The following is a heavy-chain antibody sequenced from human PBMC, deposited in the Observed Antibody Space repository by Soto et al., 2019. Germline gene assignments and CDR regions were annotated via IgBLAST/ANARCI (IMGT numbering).Heavy chain of an antibody. CDR2: ISYDGSNK. J-gene: IGHJ6*02. CDR3: AKDMGGITMMVVVAGMDV. D-gene: IGHD3-22*01. V-gene: IGHV3-30*18. Sequence: QVQLVESGGGVVQPGRSLRLSCAASGFTFSSYGMHWVRQAPGKGLEWVAVISYDGSNKYYADSVKGRFTISRDNSKNTLYLQMDSLRAEVTAVYYCAKDMGGITMMVVVAGMDVWGQGTTVTVSS. CDR1: GFTFSSYG.